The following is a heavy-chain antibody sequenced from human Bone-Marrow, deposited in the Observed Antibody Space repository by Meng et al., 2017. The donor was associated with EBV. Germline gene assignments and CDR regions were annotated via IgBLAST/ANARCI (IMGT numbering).Heavy chain of an antibody. CDR2: FLPILGAA. CDR3: ARDGIAVPGGSNWFDP. D-gene: IGHD6-19*01. J-gene: IGHJ5*02. Sequence: VQLVRAGAEWRKPGSSVKVSCKAFGDLFPNLAFTWVRKVPGKGFEWMGGFLPILGAANYAQKFQGRLTITADKSTTTAFMELRSLRVDDTAVYFCARDGIAVPGGSNWFDPWGQGTLVTVSS. CDR1: GDLFPNLA. V-gene: IGHV1-69*06.